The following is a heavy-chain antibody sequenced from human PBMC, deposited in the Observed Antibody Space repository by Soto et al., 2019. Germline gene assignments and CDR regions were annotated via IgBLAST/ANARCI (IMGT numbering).Heavy chain of an antibody. CDR3: ARRITMVRGPYYYYGMDV. CDR1: GFTFSSHG. Sequence: PGGSLRLSCDASGFTFSSHGMTWVRQAPGKGLEWVAFISSTSSTKNYADSVKGRFTISRDNTKNSLYLQMSSLRDEDTAVYYCARRITMVRGPYYYYGMDVWGQGXTVTVYS. V-gene: IGHV3-48*02. D-gene: IGHD3-10*01. CDR2: ISSTSSTK. J-gene: IGHJ6*02.